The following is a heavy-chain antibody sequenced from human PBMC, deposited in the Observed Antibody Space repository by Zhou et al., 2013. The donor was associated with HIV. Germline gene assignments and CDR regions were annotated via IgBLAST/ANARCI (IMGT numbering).Heavy chain of an antibody. CDR3: ARDSCSSTSCYAQWGYYYYYYMDV. CDR2: IIPILGIA. D-gene: IGHD2-2*01. V-gene: IGHV1-69*04. J-gene: IGHJ6*03. CDR1: GGTFSSYA. Sequence: QVQLVQSGAEVKKPGSSVKVSCKASGGTFSSYAISWVRQAPGQGLEWMGRIIPILGIANYAQKFQGRVTITADKSTSTAYMELSSLRSEDTAVYYCARDSCSSTSCYAQWGYYYYYYMDVWGKGTTVTVSS.